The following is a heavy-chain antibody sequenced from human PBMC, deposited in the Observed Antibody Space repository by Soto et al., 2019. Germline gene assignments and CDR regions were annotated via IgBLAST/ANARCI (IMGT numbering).Heavy chain of an antibody. V-gene: IGHV3-23*01. J-gene: IGHJ3*02. D-gene: IGHD1-1*01. CDR2: ILVAGST. CDR3: AKATATGGGAFDI. Sequence: PGGSLRLSCAASGFICTSYDMSWVRQAPGKGLEWVSTILVAGSTHYEDSVKGRFTISRDRPKNTVYLHMNSLTAGDTAVYYCAKATATGGGAFDICGQGTMVTVSS. CDR1: GFICTSYD.